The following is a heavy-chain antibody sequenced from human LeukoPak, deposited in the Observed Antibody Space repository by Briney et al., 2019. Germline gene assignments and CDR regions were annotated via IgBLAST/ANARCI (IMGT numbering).Heavy chain of an antibody. CDR2: IYHSGST. V-gene: IGHV4-38-2*02. CDR3: ARDPRRSTDAV. D-gene: IGHD4-11*01. J-gene: IGHJ6*04. CDR1: GYSISSGYY. Sequence: SETLSLTCTVSGYSISSGYYWGWIRQPPGKGLEWIGSIYHSGSTYYNPSVKRRVTISVDTSKNQFSLKLSSVTAADTAVYYCARDPRRSTDAVWGKGTTVTVSS.